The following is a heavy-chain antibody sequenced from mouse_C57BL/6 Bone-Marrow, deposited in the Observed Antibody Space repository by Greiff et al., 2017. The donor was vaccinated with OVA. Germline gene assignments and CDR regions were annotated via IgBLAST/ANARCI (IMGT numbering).Heavy chain of an antibody. CDR1: GFTFSSYG. V-gene: IGHV5-6*01. CDR3: ARPVNWDWYFDV. CDR2: ISSGGSYT. J-gene: IGHJ1*03. D-gene: IGHD4-1*01. Sequence: EVKLVESGGDLVKPGGSLKLSCAASGFTFSSYGMSWVRQTPDKRLEWVATISSGGSYTYYPDIVKGRFTISRDNAKNTLYLHMSSLKSEDTAMYYCARPVNWDWYFDVWGTGTTVTVSS.